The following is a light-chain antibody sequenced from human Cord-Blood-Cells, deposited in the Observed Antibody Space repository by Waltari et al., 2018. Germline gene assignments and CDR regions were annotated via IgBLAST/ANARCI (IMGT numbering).Light chain of an antibody. Sequence: TQSPSSLSASVGDRVTITCRASQSISSYLNWYQQKPGKAPKLLIYAASSLQSGVPSRFSGSGSGTDFTLTISSLLPEDFATYYCQQSYSTPRTFGQGTKLEIK. CDR2: AAS. V-gene: IGKV1-39*01. CDR1: QSISSY. J-gene: IGKJ2*01. CDR3: QQSYSTPRT.